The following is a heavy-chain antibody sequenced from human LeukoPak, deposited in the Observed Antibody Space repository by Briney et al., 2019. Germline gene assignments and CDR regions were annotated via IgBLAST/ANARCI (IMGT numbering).Heavy chain of an antibody. Sequence: KTGGSLRLSCVASGFSFTSAWMVWVRQAPGKGLEWVGRIKSKTDGGTTDYAVPVKGRFTISRDDSKNTLYLQMNSLKTEDTADYYCTTVDSNGWYDGWWFDSWGQGTLVTVSS. J-gene: IGHJ5*01. CDR3: TTVDSNGWYDGWWFDS. V-gene: IGHV3-15*01. D-gene: IGHD6-19*01. CDR1: GFSFTSAW. CDR2: IKSKTDGGTT.